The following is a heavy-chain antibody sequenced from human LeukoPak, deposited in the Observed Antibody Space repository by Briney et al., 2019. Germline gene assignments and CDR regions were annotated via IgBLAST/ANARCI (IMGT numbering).Heavy chain of an antibody. D-gene: IGHD5-24*01. CDR3: ARGLATIGRGAFDI. CDR2: IYSGGST. Sequence: TGGSLRLSCAASGFTVSSNYMSWVRQAPGKGLEWVSVIYSGGSTYYADSVKGRFTISRDNSKNTLCLQMNSLRAEDTAVYYCARGLATIGRGAFDIWGQGTMVTVSS. V-gene: IGHV3-53*01. J-gene: IGHJ3*02. CDR1: GFTVSSNY.